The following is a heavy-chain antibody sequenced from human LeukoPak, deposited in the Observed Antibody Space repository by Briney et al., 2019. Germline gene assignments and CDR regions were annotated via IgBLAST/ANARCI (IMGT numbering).Heavy chain of an antibody. V-gene: IGHV3-7*01. J-gene: IGHJ4*02. CDR3: TRENSGSLSLEY. D-gene: IGHD1-26*01. CDR2: IKQDGSET. CDR1: GLTFSNYW. Sequence: GGSLRLSCAASGLTFSNYWMNWVRQAPGKGLEWVASIKQDGSETYYMESVQGRFTISRDNDMNFLYLQLSSLRAEDTAVYYCTRENSGSLSLEYWGQGTLVTVSS.